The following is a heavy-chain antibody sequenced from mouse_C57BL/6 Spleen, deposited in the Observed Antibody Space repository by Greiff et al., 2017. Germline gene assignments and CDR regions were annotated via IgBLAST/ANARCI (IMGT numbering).Heavy chain of an antibody. CDR2: ISSGGSYT. Sequence: DVMLVESGGDLVKPGGSLKLSCAASGFTFSSYGMSWVRQTPDKRLEWVATISSGGSYTYYPGSVKGRFTISRDNAKNTLYLQMSSLKSEDTAMYYCASGTGTYYFDYWGQGTSLTVSS. CDR3: ASGTGTYYFDY. D-gene: IGHD4-1*01. CDR1: GFTFSSYG. V-gene: IGHV5-6*02. J-gene: IGHJ2*02.